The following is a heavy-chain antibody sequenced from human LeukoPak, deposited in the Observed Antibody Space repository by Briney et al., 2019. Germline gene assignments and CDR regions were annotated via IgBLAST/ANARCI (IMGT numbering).Heavy chain of an antibody. CDR2: MRQDGGEI. CDR3: ARDKIVGATHFDS. CDR1: GFTFITYS. V-gene: IGHV3-7*01. Sequence: GGSLRLSCAASGFTFITYSMNWVRQAPGKGLEWVANMRQDGGEIYYVDSVKGRFTISRDNAKNSLHLEMNSLRAEDTAVYYCARDKIVGATHFDSRGQGTLVTVSS. J-gene: IGHJ4*02. D-gene: IGHD1-26*01.